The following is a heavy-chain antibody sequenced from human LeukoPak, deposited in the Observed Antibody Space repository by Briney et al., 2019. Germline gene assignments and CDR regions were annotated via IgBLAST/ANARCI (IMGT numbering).Heavy chain of an antibody. CDR2: ISYDGNNK. Sequence: PGGSLRLSCAASGFTFSSYGMPWVSQAPGKGLEWVAVISYDGNNKYYADSVKGRFTISRDNSKNTLYLQMNSLRAEDTAVFYCAKDFSHSSGWYWYFDYWGQGTLVTVSS. V-gene: IGHV3-30*18. D-gene: IGHD6-19*01. CDR1: GFTFSSYG. CDR3: AKDFSHSSGWYWYFDY. J-gene: IGHJ4*02.